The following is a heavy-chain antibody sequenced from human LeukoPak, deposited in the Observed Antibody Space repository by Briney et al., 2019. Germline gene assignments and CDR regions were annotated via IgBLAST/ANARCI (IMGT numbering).Heavy chain of an antibody. CDR1: GGSISSNSFY. CDR3: ASAYYDILGGHFDY. CDR2: IYYSGRT. J-gene: IGHJ4*02. D-gene: IGHD3-9*01. V-gene: IGHV4-39*07. Sequence: PSETLSLTCTVSGGSISSNSFYWGWIRQPPGKGLEWIGSIYYSGRTYYNSSLKSRVTISVDTSKNQFSLKVTSVTAADTAVYYCASAYYDILGGHFDYWGQGTLVTVSS.